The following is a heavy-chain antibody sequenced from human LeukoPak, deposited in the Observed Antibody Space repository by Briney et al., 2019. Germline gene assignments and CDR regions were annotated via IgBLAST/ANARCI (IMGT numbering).Heavy chain of an antibody. CDR2: IYYSGST. V-gene: IGHV4-31*03. J-gene: IGHJ4*02. CDR3: TRGAGWLIDY. D-gene: IGHD3-16*01. CDR1: GGSISSGGYY. Sequence: SQTLSLTCTVSGGSISSGGYYWSWIRQHPGKGLEWVGYIYYSGSTYYNPSLKSRVTISADTSKNQFSLKLNSLTTADTAVYYCTRGAGWLIDYWGQGILVTVSS.